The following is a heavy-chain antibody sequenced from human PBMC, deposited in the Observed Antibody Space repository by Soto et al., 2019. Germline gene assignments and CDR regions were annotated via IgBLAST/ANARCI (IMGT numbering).Heavy chain of an antibody. CDR3: AREGGKDGYYYYGMDV. Sequence: ETLSLTCTVSGGSISSYYWSWIRQPPGKGLEWIGYIYYSGSTNYNPSLKSRVTISVDTSKNQFSLKLSSVTTADTAVYYCAREGGKDGYYYYGMDVWGQGTTVTVSS. D-gene: IGHD3-16*01. J-gene: IGHJ6*02. CDR2: IYYSGST. V-gene: IGHV4-59*01. CDR1: GGSISSYY.